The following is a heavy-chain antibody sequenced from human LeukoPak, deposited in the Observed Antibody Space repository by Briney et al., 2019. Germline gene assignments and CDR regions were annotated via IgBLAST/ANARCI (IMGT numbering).Heavy chain of an antibody. CDR1: GGSFSGYY. CDR2: INHSGST. Sequence: SETLSLTCAVYGGSFSGYYWSWIRQPPGKGLEWIGEINHSGSTNYNPSLKSRVTISVDTSKNQFSLKLSSVTAADTAVYYCARDLGYSSSWYWTPDQTPYYMDVWGKGTTVTVSS. D-gene: IGHD6-13*01. CDR3: ARDLGYSSSWYWTPDQTPYYMDV. J-gene: IGHJ6*03. V-gene: IGHV4-34*01.